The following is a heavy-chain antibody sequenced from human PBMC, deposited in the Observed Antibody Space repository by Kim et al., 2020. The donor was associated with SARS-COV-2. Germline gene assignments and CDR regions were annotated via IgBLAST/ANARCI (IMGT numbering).Heavy chain of an antibody. J-gene: IGHJ4*02. CDR3: ARAPNEVELRGGAFDY. Sequence: KFQGRVTMTRDTSISTAYMELSRLRSDDTAVYYCARAPNEVELRGGAFDYWGQGTLVTVSS. V-gene: IGHV1-2*02. D-gene: IGHD1-7*01.